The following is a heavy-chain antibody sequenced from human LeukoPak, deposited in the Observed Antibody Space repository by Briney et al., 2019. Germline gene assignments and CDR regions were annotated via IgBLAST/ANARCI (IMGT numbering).Heavy chain of an antibody. CDR2: ISAYNGNT. D-gene: IGHD3-3*01. V-gene: IGHV1-18*01. CDR1: VYTFTSYG. J-gene: IGHJ4*02. CDR3: ARDFIEANSLRFLEWLLYY. Sequence: ASVKVSCKASVYTFTSYGISWVRQAPGQGLEWMGWISAYNGNTNYAQKLQGRVTMTTDTSTSTAYMELRSLRSDDTAVYYCARDFIEANSLRFLEWLLYYWGQGTLVTVSS.